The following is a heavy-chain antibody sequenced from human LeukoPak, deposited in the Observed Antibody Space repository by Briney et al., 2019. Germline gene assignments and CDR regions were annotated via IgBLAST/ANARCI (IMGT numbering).Heavy chain of an antibody. Sequence: GGSLRLSCAASGFTFSSYGMHWVRQAPGKGLEWVAVIWYDGSNKYYADSVKGRFTISRGNSKNTLYLQMNSLRAEDTAVYYCARDDSSGWYFRGSYYGMDVWGQGTTVTVSS. CDR1: GFTFSSYG. CDR3: ARDDSSGWYFRGSYYGMDV. J-gene: IGHJ6*02. D-gene: IGHD6-19*01. CDR2: IWYDGSNK. V-gene: IGHV3-33*01.